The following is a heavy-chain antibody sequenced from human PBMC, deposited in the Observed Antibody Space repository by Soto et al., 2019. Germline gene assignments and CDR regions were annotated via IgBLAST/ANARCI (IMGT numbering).Heavy chain of an antibody. D-gene: IGHD4-4*01. CDR2: IYYSGST. Sequence: SETLSLTCTVSGGSISSSSYYWGWIRQPPGKGLEWIGSIYYSGSTYYNPSLKSRVPISVDTSKNQFSLKLSSVTAADTAVYYCARHQGSNYVVGYYYYYMDVWGKGTTVTVSS. J-gene: IGHJ6*03. CDR3: ARHQGSNYVVGYYYYYMDV. CDR1: GGSISSSSYY. V-gene: IGHV4-39*01.